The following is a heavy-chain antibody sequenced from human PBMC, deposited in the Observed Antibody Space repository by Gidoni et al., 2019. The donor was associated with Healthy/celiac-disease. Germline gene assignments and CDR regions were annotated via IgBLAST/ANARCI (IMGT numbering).Heavy chain of an antibody. CDR1: GFTFDDYA. V-gene: IGHV3-9*01. D-gene: IGHD6-19*01. Sequence: EVQLVESGGGLVQPGRSLRLSCAASGFTFDDYAMHWVRQAPGKGLEWVSGISWNSGSIGYADSVKGRFTISRDNAKNSLYLQMNSLRAEDTALYYCAKDMWVSSQWLAAHFDYWGQGTLVTVSS. CDR2: ISWNSGSI. CDR3: AKDMWVSSQWLAAHFDY. J-gene: IGHJ4*02.